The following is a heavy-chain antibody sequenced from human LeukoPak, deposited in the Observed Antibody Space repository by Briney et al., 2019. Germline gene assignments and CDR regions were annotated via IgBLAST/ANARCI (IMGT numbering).Heavy chain of an antibody. CDR3: ASSRGSSCWIPTYYFDY. V-gene: IGHV1-18*01. J-gene: IGHJ4*02. CDR1: GYTVTSYG. D-gene: IGHD6-19*01. Sequence: GASVKLSCKASGYTVTSYGISWVRQAPGQGLEAMGWISAYNGNTNYAQKLQGRVTMTTDTSTSTAYMELRSLRSDDAAVYYCASSRGSSCWIPTYYFDYWGQGTLVTVSS. CDR2: ISAYNGNT.